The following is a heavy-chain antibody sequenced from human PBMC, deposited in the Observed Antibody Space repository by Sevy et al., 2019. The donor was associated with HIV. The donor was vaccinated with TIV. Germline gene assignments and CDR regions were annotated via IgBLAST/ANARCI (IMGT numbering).Heavy chain of an antibody. J-gene: IGHJ4*02. CDR1: GGSISSSSYY. CDR3: ARQIIAVRVKGFDY. CDR2: IYYSGST. Sequence: SETLSLTCTVSGGSISSSSYYWGWIRQPPGKGLEWIGSIYYSGSTYDNPSLKSRVTISLDTSKNQFSLKLRSVTAADTAVYYCARQIIAVRVKGFDYWGQGTLVTVSS. V-gene: IGHV4-39*01. D-gene: IGHD6-19*01.